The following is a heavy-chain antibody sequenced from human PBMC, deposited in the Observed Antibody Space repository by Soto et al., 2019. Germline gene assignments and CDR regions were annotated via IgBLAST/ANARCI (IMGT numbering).Heavy chain of an antibody. V-gene: IGHV1-69*13. CDR3: ARDGLQSGRNNWFDP. CDR2: IIPIFGTA. CDR1: GYTFTSYG. Sequence: QVQLVQSGAEVKKPGASVKVSCKASGYTFTSYGISWVRQAPGQGLEWMGGIIPIFGTANYAQKFQGRVTITADESTSTAYMELSSLRSEDTAVYYCARDGLQSGRNNWFDPWGQGTLVSVSS. D-gene: IGHD4-4*01. J-gene: IGHJ5*02.